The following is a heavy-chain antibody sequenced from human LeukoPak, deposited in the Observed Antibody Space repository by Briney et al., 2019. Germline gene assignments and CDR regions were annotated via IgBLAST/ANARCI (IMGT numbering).Heavy chain of an antibody. Sequence: PGGSLRLSCAASGFTFSSYAMHWVRQAPGKGLEYVSAISSNGGSTYYANSVKGRFTISRDNSKNTLYLQMGSLRAEDMAVYYCAREIGYCSSTSCYTWYYYYYGMDVWGQGTTVTVSS. CDR2: ISSNGGST. CDR3: AREIGYCSSTSCYTWYYYYYGMDV. V-gene: IGHV3-64*01. CDR1: GFTFSSYA. D-gene: IGHD2-2*02. J-gene: IGHJ6*02.